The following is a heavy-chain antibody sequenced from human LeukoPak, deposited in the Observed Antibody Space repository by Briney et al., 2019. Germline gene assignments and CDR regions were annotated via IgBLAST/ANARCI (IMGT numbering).Heavy chain of an antibody. V-gene: IGHV3-23*01. J-gene: IGHJ4*02. CDR1: GFTFSSYA. D-gene: IGHD6-19*01. CDR2: ISGSGGST. Sequence: PGGSLRLSCAASGFTFSSYAMSWVRQAPGKGLEWVSGISGSGGSTYYADSVKGRFTISRDNSKNTLYLQMNSLRAEDTAVYYCAKDLTFIAVAGGGDYWGQGTLVTVSS. CDR3: AKDLTFIAVAGGGDY.